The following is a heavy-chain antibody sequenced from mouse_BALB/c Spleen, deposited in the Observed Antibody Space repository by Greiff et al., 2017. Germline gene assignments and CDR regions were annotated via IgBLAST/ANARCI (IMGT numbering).Heavy chain of an antibody. CDR3: ANYGNYPAWFAY. Sequence: VKLEESGPGLVQPSQSLSITCTVSGFSLTSYGVHWVRQSPGKGLEWLGVIWRGGSTDYNAAFMSRLSITKDNSKSQVFFKMNSLQADDTAIYYCANYGNYPAWFAYWGQGTLVTVSA. CDR2: IWRGGST. J-gene: IGHJ3*01. CDR1: GFSLTSYG. V-gene: IGHV2-5*01. D-gene: IGHD2-1*01.